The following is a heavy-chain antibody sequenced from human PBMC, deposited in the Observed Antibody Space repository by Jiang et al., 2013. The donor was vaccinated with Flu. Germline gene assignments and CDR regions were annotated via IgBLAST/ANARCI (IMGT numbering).Heavy chain of an antibody. V-gene: IGHV4-38-2*02. D-gene: IGHD3-10*01. CDR2: VYYRGGT. J-gene: IGHJ5*02. CDR1: GDSISHIYY. Sequence: GSGLVKPSETLSLTCTVSGDSISHIYYWGWIRQSPGKGLECIGNVYYRGGTFYSPSLKSRATISLDASKNQFTLKLTSVTAADTAVYYCARAGIVTVLRGGTAWFDPWGQGTLVTVSS. CDR3: ARAGIVTVLRGGTAWFDP.